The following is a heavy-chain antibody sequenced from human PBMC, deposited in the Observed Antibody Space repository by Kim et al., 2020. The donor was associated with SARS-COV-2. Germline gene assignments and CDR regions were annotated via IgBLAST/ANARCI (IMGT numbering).Heavy chain of an antibody. CDR2: IYPGDSDS. J-gene: IGHJ3*02. CDR3: ARRGYCSGGSCHSNAFDI. CDR1: GYSFTSYW. Sequence: GASLKISCKGSGYSFTSYWIGWVRQMPGKGLEWMGIIYPGDSDSRCSPSFQGQVTISADKSISTAYLQWSSLKASDTAMYYCARRGYCSGGSCHSNAFDIWGQGTMVTVSS. V-gene: IGHV5-51*01. D-gene: IGHD2-15*01.